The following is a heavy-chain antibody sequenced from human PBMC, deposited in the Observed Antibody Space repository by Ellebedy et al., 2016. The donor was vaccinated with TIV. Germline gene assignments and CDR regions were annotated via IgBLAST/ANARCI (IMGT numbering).Heavy chain of an antibody. V-gene: IGHV3-7*01. CDR3: ARRASYGDYAVQVNPWFDP. J-gene: IGHJ5*02. CDR2: IRQEGDEI. CDR1: GFNFRRYW. Sequence: GESLKTSCAASGFNFRRYWMTWVRQAPGKGLEWVAKIRQEGDEIYYVESVKGRFTISRDNAKNSLFLQMNSLRVEDTAVYYCARRASYGDYAVQVNPWFDPWGQGTLVTVSS. D-gene: IGHD4-17*01.